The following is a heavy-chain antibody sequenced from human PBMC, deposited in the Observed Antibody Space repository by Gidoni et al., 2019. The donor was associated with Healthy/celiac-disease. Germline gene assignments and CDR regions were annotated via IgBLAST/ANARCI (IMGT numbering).Heavy chain of an antibody. D-gene: IGHD6-19*01. Sequence: QVQLVESGGGVVQPGRSLRLSCAASGFPFSSSALHWVRQAPGKGLEWVAVISYDGSNKYYADSVKGRFTISRDNSKNTLYLQMNSLRAEDTAVYYCAKSGYSSGWYYYYYYMDVWGKGTTVTVSS. V-gene: IGHV3-30*18. J-gene: IGHJ6*03. CDR1: GFPFSSSA. CDR3: AKSGYSSGWYYYYYYMDV. CDR2: ISYDGSNK.